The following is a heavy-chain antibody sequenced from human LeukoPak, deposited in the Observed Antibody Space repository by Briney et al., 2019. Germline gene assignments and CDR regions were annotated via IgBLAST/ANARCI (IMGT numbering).Heavy chain of an antibody. Sequence: GGSLRLSCAASGFTFSSYGMHWVRQAPGKGLEGVAVISYDGSNKYYADSVKGRFTISRDNSKNTLYLQMNSLRAEDTAVYYCAKGYDILTGYDWFDPWGQGTLVTVSS. D-gene: IGHD3-9*01. CDR2: ISYDGSNK. CDR3: AKGYDILTGYDWFDP. CDR1: GFTFSSYG. V-gene: IGHV3-30*18. J-gene: IGHJ5*02.